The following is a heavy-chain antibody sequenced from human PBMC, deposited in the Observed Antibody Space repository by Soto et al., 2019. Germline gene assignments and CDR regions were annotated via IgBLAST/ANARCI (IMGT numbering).Heavy chain of an antibody. Sequence: ASVKVSCKASGYTFTSYGISWVRQAPGQGLEWMGWINAGNGYTKYSQKFQGRVTITRDTSASTANMELRSLRSEDTAVYYCARGSNYYDSSGYYSYWGQGTLVTVSS. CDR3: ARGSNYYDSSGYYSY. CDR1: GYTFTSYG. D-gene: IGHD3-22*01. CDR2: INAGNGYT. V-gene: IGHV1-18*01. J-gene: IGHJ4*02.